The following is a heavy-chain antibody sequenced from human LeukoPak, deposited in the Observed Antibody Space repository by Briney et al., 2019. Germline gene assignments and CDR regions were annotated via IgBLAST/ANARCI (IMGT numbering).Heavy chain of an antibody. CDR1: GGTFSSYA. D-gene: IGHD2-15*01. Sequence: ASVKVSCKASGGTFSSYAISWVRQAPGQGLEWMGGIIPIFGTANYAQKFQGRVTITADKSTSTAYMELSSLRSEDTAVYYCARAHSRGYCSGGSCYKNWFDPWGQGTLVTVSS. CDR2: IIPIFGTA. V-gene: IGHV1-69*06. CDR3: ARAHSRGYCSGGSCYKNWFDP. J-gene: IGHJ5*02.